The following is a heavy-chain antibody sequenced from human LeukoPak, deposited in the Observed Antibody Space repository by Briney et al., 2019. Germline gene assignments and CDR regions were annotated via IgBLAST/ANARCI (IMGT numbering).Heavy chain of an antibody. CDR2: IFTSGSS. CDR3: ATDISWFDP. D-gene: IGHD2-15*01. V-gene: IGHV4-4*09. CDR1: GDSIRSDS. J-gene: IGHJ5*02. Sequence: ASETLSLTCSVSGDSIRSDSWSWIRQSPGGGLEWIGYIFTSGSSSYNPSLRSRVTISGDTSMNQFSLSLSSVTAADTAVYYCATDISWFDPWGRGTLVTVSP.